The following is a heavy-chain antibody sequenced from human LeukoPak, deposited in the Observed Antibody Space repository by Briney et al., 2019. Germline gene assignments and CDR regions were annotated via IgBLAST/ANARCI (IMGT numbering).Heavy chain of an antibody. V-gene: IGHV3-21*01. CDR2: ISSSSGHI. D-gene: IGHD6-19*01. CDR1: GFTFSSYN. J-gene: IGHJ4*02. Sequence: RGSLRLSCAASGFTFSSYNMNWVRQPPGKGLEWVSSISSSSGHIHYADSVKGRFTISRDNANNSLYLQMNRLRDEDTAVYYCARDPGTVADPYFDYWGQGSLVTVSS. CDR3: ARDPGTVADPYFDY.